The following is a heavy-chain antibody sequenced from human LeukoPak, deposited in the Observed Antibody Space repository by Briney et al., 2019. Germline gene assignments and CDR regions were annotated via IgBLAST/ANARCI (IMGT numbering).Heavy chain of an antibody. CDR3: ARPLITGTTDAFDI. CDR2: IYTSGST. V-gene: IGHV4-4*07. CDR1: GGSISSYY. Sequence: SETLSLTCTVSGGSISSYYWSWIRQPAGKGLEWIGRIYTSGSTNYNPSLKSRVTMSVDTSKNQFSLKLSSVTAADTAVYYCARPLITGTTDAFDIWGQGTMVTVSS. D-gene: IGHD1-20*01. J-gene: IGHJ3*02.